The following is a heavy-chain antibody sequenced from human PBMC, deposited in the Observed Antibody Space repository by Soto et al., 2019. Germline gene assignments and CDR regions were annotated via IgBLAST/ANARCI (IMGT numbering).Heavy chain of an antibody. CDR3: ARTPQYYYGSGSYWAYYYYGMDV. J-gene: IGHJ6*02. CDR2: IWYDGSNK. CDR1: GFTFSSYG. Sequence: PXGSLRLAGSASGFTFSSYGMHWVRQAPGKGLEWVAVIWYDGSNKYYADSVKVRFTISRDNSKNTLYLQMNSLRAEETAVYYCARTPQYYYGSGSYWAYYYYGMDVWGQGTTVTVYS. D-gene: IGHD3-10*01. V-gene: IGHV3-33*01.